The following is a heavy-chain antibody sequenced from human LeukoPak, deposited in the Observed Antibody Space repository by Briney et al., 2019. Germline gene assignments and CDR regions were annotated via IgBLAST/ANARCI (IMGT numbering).Heavy chain of an antibody. J-gene: IGHJ4*02. CDR3: AREGSKYYYDSSGYYPLDY. CDR2: ISSSSSYI. D-gene: IGHD3-22*01. V-gene: IGHV3-21*04. CDR1: GFTFSSYG. Sequence: SGGSLRLSCAASGFTFSSYGMNWVRQAPGKGLEWVSSISSSSSYIYYADSVKGRFTISRDNAKNSLYLQMNSLRAEDTAVYYCAREGSKYYYDSSGYYPLDYWGQGTLVTVSS.